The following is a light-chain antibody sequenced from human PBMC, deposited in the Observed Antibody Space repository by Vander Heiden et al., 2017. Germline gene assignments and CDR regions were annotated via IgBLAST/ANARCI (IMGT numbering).Light chain of an antibody. Sequence: SSELSQDPAVSVALGQTVSITCQGDSLKTSYASWYQQKAGQAPRLVFFGKNNRPSGVPARFSGSRSGNSASLTITAAQAEDEADYYCHSRDRSGKHLVFGEGTRLTVL. CDR3: HSRDRSGKHLV. CDR1: SLKTSY. J-gene: IGLJ3*02. V-gene: IGLV3-19*01. CDR2: GKN.